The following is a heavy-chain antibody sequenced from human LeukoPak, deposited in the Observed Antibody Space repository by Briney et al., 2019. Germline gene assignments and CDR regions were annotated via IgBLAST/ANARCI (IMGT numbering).Heavy chain of an antibody. Sequence: SETLSLICTVSGGSISSYYWSWIRQPPGKGLERIGYNYYSGSTSYNPSLKSRVTMSVHTSKNQFSLSLSSVTAADTAVYYCARRYCGGGSCYSSFDYWGQGTLVTVSS. J-gene: IGHJ4*02. D-gene: IGHD2-15*01. V-gene: IGHV4-59*08. CDR1: GGSISSYY. CDR2: NYYSGST. CDR3: ARRYCGGGSCYSSFDY.